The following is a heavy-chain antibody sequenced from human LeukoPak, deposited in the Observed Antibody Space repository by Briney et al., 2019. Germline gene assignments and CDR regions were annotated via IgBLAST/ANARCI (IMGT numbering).Heavy chain of an antibody. J-gene: IGHJ6*02. CDR1: GFTFSDNY. CDR2: VSFSGSSS. V-gene: IGHV3-11*06. CDR3: ARIFSPLYYGMDV. Sequence: AGGSLRLSCAASGFTFSDNYMSWIRQAPGKGLEWVSYVSFSGSSSNYADSVKGRFTISRDNAKNTLYLQMNSLRAEDTAVYYCARIFSPLYYGMDVWGQGTTVTVSS.